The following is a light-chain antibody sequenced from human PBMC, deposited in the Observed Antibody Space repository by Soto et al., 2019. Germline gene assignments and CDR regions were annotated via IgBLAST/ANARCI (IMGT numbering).Light chain of an antibody. V-gene: IGKV1-5*01. Sequence: MQMTQSPSTLSASVGDRVPITCRASQSISSWLAWYQQKPGKAPKLLIYDASSLESGVPSRFSGSGSGTGFTLTISSLQPDDFATYYCQQYNSYPWTFGQGTKVDIK. J-gene: IGKJ1*01. CDR3: QQYNSYPWT. CDR2: DAS. CDR1: QSISSW.